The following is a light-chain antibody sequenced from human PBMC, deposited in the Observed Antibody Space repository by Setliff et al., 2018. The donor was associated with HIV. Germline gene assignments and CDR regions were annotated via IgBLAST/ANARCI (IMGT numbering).Light chain of an antibody. J-gene: IGLJ1*01. V-gene: IGLV2-23*01. CDR2: QAT. CDR3: CSNTGSNTFV. Sequence: QSVLTQPASVSGSPGQSIAISCTGTSNDVGRYDIVSWYQQHPARAPKLIIYQATRRPSGVSNRFSGSKSGNVASLTISGLQAEDEADYYCCSNTGSNTFVFGTGTKVTVL. CDR1: SNDVGRYDI.